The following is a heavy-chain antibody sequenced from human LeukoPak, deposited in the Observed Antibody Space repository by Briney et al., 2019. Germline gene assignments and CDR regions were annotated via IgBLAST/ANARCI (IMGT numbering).Heavy chain of an antibody. J-gene: IGHJ4*02. D-gene: IGHD1-1*01. CDR1: GFTFNKYA. CDR2: ISDNGGDR. Sequence: GGSLRLSCAASGFTFNKYAMSWVRQAPGKGLEWVSAISDNGGDRKYAGSVKGRFTISRDNSKKTLYLQMNSLRAEDTAIYYCGRDWKLDYWGQGNLVTVSS. CDR3: GRDWKLDY. V-gene: IGHV3-23*01.